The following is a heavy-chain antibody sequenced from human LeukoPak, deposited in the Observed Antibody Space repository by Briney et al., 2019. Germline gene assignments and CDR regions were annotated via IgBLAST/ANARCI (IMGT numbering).Heavy chain of an antibody. CDR1: GFTFSSYA. V-gene: IGHV3-23*01. CDR2: ISGGGGST. Sequence: LPGGSLRLSCAASGFTFSSYAMSWVRQAPGKGLEWVSAISGGGGSTYYGDSVKGRFTISRDDSKNTLYLQMNSLRAEDTAVYYCAKDYSSPYHYYGLDVWGQGTTVTVSS. CDR3: AKDYSSPYHYYGLDV. D-gene: IGHD4-4*01. J-gene: IGHJ6*02.